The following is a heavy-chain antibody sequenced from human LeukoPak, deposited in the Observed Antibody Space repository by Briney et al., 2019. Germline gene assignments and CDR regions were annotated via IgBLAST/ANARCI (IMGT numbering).Heavy chain of an antibody. D-gene: IGHD4-17*01. J-gene: IGHJ4*02. CDR2: IRYDGSNK. V-gene: IGHV3-30*02. CDR1: GFTFSIYG. Sequence: GGSLSLSCAASGFTFSIYGMHWVRQAPGKGLEWVAFIRYDGSNKYYADSVKGRFTISRDNSQNTLYLQMNSLRAEDTAVYYSCSSGGDYFSFDYWGQGTLVTVSS. CDR3: CSSGGDYFSFDY.